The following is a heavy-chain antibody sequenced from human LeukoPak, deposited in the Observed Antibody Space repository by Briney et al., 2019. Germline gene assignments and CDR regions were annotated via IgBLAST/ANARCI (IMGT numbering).Heavy chain of an antibody. CDR3: ARDGYYDSSGYLTYYYMDV. Sequence: GGSLRLSCAASGFTFSSYSMNWVRQAPGKGLEWVSYISSSSSTIYYADSVKGRFTISRDNAKNSLYLQMNSLRAEDTAVYYCARDGYYDSSGYLTYYYMDVWGKGTTVTVSS. CDR2: ISSSSSTI. V-gene: IGHV3-48*04. J-gene: IGHJ6*03. CDR1: GFTFSSYS. D-gene: IGHD3-22*01.